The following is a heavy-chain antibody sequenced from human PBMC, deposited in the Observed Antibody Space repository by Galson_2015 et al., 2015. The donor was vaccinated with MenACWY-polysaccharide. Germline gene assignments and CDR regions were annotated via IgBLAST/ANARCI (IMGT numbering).Heavy chain of an antibody. J-gene: IGHJ4*02. CDR1: GFTFSTYA. D-gene: IGHD3-3*01. Sequence: SLRLSCAASGFTFSTYAIHWVRKAPGKGLEWVAVVSYDGSDKYYADSVKGRFTISRDNSKNTLYLQMNGLRPEDTAVYYCAREGGRATFGVVVAYFDYWGQGTLVTVSS. V-gene: IGHV3-30-3*01. CDR3: AREGGRATFGVVVAYFDY. CDR2: VSYDGSDK.